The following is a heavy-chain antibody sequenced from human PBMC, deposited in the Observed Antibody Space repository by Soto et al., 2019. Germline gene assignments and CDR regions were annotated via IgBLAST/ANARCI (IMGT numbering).Heavy chain of an antibody. Sequence: GGSLRLSCAASGFSFDDYAMHWVRRAPGKGLEWVSGISWNRITIGYADSVKGRFTISRDNAKNSLYLQMKNLRVEDTALYYCAKDRNDYGEYEAFDIWGQGKMVTVSS. CDR2: ISWNRITI. CDR1: GFSFDDYA. V-gene: IGHV3-9*01. CDR3: AKDRNDYGEYEAFDI. J-gene: IGHJ3*02. D-gene: IGHD4-17*01.